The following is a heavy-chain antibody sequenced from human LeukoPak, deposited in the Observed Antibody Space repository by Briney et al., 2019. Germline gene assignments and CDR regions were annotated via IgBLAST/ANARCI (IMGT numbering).Heavy chain of an antibody. CDR2: IKQDGSEK. D-gene: IGHD3-10*01. CDR1: GFTFSSYW. V-gene: IGHV3-7*03. Sequence: PGGSLRLSCAASGFTFSSYWMSWVRQAPGKGLEWVANIKQDGSEKYYVDSVKGRFTISRDNAKNSLYLQMNSLRAEDTAVYYCAREYGTMVRGVRYYYYGMDVWGKGTTVTVSS. J-gene: IGHJ6*04. CDR3: AREYGTMVRGVRYYYYGMDV.